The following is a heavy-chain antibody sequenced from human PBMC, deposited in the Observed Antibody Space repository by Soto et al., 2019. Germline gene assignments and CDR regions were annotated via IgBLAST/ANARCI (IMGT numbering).Heavy chain of an antibody. V-gene: IGHV1-46*01. CDR1: GYTFTSYY. J-gene: IGHJ6*01. Sequence: ASVKVSCKASGYTFTSYYMHWVRQAPGQGLEWMGIINPSGGSTSYAQKFQGRVTMTRDTSTSTVYMELSSLRSEDTAVYYCARERDIVVGRYGMDVWGQGTTVTVSS. D-gene: IGHD2-2*01. CDR3: ARERDIVVGRYGMDV. CDR2: INPSGGST.